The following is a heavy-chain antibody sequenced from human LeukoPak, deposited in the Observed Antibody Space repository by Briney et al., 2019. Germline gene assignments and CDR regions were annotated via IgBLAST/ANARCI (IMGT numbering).Heavy chain of an antibody. CDR2: INHSGST. CDR1: GGPFSGYY. V-gene: IGHV4-34*01. Sequence: SETLSLTCAVYGGPFSGYYWSWIRQPPGKGLEWIGEINHSGSTNYNPSLKSRVTISVDTSKNQFSLKLSSVTAADTAVYYCARGSDIVVVPAALRNWFDPWGQGTLVTVSS. J-gene: IGHJ5*02. CDR3: ARGSDIVVVPAALRNWFDP. D-gene: IGHD2-2*01.